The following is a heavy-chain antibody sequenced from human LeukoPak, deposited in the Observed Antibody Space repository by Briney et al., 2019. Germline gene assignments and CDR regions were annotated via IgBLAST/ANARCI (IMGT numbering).Heavy chain of an antibody. J-gene: IGHJ6*03. D-gene: IGHD6-19*01. CDR2: INPNSGGT. CDR3: ARDLRVAVAGTGYYYYYMDV. Sequence: ASVKVSRKASGYTFTGYYMHWVRQAPGQGLEWMGWINPNSGGTNYAQKFQGRVTMTRDTSISTAYMELSRLRSDDTAVYYCARDLRVAVAGTGYYYYYMDVWGKGTTVTVSS. CDR1: GYTFTGYY. V-gene: IGHV1-2*02.